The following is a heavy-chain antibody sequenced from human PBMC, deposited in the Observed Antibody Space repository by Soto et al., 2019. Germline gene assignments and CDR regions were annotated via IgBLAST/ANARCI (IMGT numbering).Heavy chain of an antibody. Sequence: QVQLVQSGAEVKKPGSSVKVSCEAPGGAFDHAAITWVRQAPGQGLEWMGGINPMFNSTHYAQKFQGRVTITADAATSTAFMELRRLRSDDTAVYYCARQIFAAVYWGQGTLLIVSS. V-gene: IGHV1-69*01. CDR2: INPMFNST. D-gene: IGHD3-9*01. CDR3: ARQIFAAVY. J-gene: IGHJ4*02. CDR1: GGAFDHAA.